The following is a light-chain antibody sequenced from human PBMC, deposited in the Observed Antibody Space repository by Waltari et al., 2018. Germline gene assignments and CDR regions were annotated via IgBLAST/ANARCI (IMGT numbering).Light chain of an antibody. J-gene: IGLJ3*02. CDR2: GKD. CDR3: SSRNGRANEVV. Sequence: SSELTQDPAVSVALGQTVRITCQGDSLRTSYAGWYQLKPVQAPVLVLFGKDKRPSGIPDRFSGYSSGTTSSLTITGAQAEDEADYYCSSRNGRANEVVFAGGTKVTVL. CDR1: SLRTSY. V-gene: IGLV3-19*01.